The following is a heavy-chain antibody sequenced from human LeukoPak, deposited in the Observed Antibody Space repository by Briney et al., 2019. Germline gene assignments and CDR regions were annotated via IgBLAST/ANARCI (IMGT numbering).Heavy chain of an antibody. Sequence: GASVKVSCKASGYTFTSYGISWVRQAPGQGLEWMGWISAYNGNTNYAQKLQGRVTMTTDTSTSTAYMELRSLRSDDTAVYYCARGAVVAVAGTPFDYWGQGTLVTVSS. D-gene: IGHD6-19*01. CDR1: GYTFTSYG. CDR2: ISAYNGNT. J-gene: IGHJ4*02. CDR3: ARGAVVAVAGTPFDY. V-gene: IGHV1-18*01.